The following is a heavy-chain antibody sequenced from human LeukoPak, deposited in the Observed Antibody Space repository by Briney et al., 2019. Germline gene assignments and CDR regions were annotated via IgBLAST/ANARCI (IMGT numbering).Heavy chain of an antibody. CDR1: GGSISSGSYY. CDR3: ARASYDTPFDY. Sequence: PSQTLSLTCTVSGGSISSGSYYWSWIRQPAGEGLEWIGRIYTSGSTNYNPSLKSRVTISVDTSKNQFSLKLSSVTAADTAVYYCARASYDTPFDYWGQGTLVTVSS. CDR2: IYTSGST. D-gene: IGHD3-22*01. J-gene: IGHJ4*02. V-gene: IGHV4-61*02.